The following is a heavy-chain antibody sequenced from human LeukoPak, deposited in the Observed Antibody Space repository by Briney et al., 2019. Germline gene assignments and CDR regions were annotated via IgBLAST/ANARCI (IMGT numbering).Heavy chain of an antibody. V-gene: IGHV3-7*03. CDR3: ARVGAVAGTESDY. J-gene: IGHJ4*02. D-gene: IGHD6-19*01. Sequence: GRSLRLSCAASGFTFSSYAMHWVRQAPGKGLEWVANMNQDGTEKYYVDSVKGRFTISRDNAKNSLYLQMNSLRAEDTAVYYCARVGAVAGTESDYWGQGTLVTVSS. CDR2: MNQDGTEK. CDR1: GFTFSSYA.